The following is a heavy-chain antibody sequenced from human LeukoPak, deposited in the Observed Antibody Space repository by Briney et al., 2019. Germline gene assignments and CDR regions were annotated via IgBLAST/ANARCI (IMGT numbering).Heavy chain of an antibody. CDR3: ARDRPGCSDDFDY. D-gene: IGHD6-6*01. Sequence: GASVKVSCKASGYTFTGYYMYWVRQAPGQGLEWMGWINPDSGGTNYAQKFQGRVTMTRDTSISTAYMELSRLRSDDTAVYYCARDRPGCSDDFDYWGQGTLVTVSS. V-gene: IGHV1-2*02. J-gene: IGHJ4*02. CDR1: GYTFTGYY. CDR2: INPDSGGT.